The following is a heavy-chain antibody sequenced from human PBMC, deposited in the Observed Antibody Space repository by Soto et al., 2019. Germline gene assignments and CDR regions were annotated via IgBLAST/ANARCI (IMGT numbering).Heavy chain of an antibody. CDR1: GYTFTSYY. D-gene: IGHD1-1*01. CDR2: INPSGGSP. J-gene: IGHJ4*02. Sequence: QVQLVQSGAEVKKPGASVKVSCKASGYTFTSYYMHWVRQAPGQGLEWMGIINPSGGSPSYAQKFQGRVTMTRDTSTSTVYMELSSLRSEDTAVYYCARDRSSTYYFDYWGQGTLVTVSS. CDR3: ARDRSSTYYFDY. V-gene: IGHV1-46*01.